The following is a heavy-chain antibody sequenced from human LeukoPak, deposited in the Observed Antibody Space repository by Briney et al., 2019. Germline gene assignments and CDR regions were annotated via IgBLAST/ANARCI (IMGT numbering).Heavy chain of an antibody. D-gene: IGHD3-22*01. CDR1: GISLSNYG. CDR2: ISGSGGGT. V-gene: IGHV3-23*01. CDR3: AKRGVVIRVILVGFHKEAYYFDS. J-gene: IGHJ4*02. Sequence: GGSLRLSCAVSGISLSNYGMSWVRQAPGKGLEWVAGISGSGGGTNYADSVKGRFTISRDNPKNTLYLQMDRLRAEDTAVYFCAKRGVVIRVILVGFHKEAYYFDSWGQGALVTVSS.